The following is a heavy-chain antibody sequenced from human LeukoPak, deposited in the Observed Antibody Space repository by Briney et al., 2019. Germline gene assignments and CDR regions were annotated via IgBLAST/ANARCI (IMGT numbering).Heavy chain of an antibody. V-gene: IGHV3-30*18. CDR2: ISYDGSNK. D-gene: IGHD3-3*01. CDR3: AKSTFDDFWSGALDH. CDR1: GFTFSSYG. J-gene: IGHJ4*02. Sequence: PGGSLRLSCAASGFTFSSYGMHWVRQAPGKGLEWVAVISYDGSNKYYADSVKGRFTISRDNSKNTLYLQMNSLRAEDTAVYYCAKSTFDDFWSGALDHWGQGTLVTVSS.